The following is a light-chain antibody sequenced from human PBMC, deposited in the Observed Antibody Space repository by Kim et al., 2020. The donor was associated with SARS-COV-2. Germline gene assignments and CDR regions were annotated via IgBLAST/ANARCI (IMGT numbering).Light chain of an antibody. V-gene: IGLV2-14*04. J-gene: IGLJ1*01. Sequence: QATTISVTGTSSDVGGYNYVSWYQQHPGKAPKLMIYDVSKRPSGVSNRFSGSKSGNTASLTISGLQAEDEADYYCSSYTSSSTYVFGTGTKVTVL. CDR3: SSYTSSSTYV. CDR1: SSDVGGYNY. CDR2: DVS.